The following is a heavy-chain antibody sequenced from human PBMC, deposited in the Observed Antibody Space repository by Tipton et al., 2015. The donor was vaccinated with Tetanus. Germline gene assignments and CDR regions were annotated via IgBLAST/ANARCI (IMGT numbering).Heavy chain of an antibody. D-gene: IGHD5-24*01. J-gene: IGHJ2*01. Sequence: SLRLSCAASGFTFSSYGMHWVRQAPGKGLEWVAVISYDGSNKYYADSVKGRFTISRDNSKNTLYLQMNSLRAEDTAVYYCAKVKLGWLQLLGHFDLWGRGTLVTVSS. CDR2: ISYDGSNK. CDR1: GFTFSSYG. CDR3: AKVKLGWLQLLGHFDL. V-gene: IGHV3-30*18.